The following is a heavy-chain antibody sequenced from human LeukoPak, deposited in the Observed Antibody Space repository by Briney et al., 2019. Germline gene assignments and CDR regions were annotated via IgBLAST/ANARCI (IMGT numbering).Heavy chain of an antibody. CDR3: AKAGMTRFDY. V-gene: IGHV3-23*01. CDR2: FSGSGGST. CDR1: GFTFSRFA. D-gene: IGHD1-20*01. Sequence: GGSLRLSCAASGFTFSRFAMSWVRQAPGKGLEWVSGFSGSGGSTYHADSVKGRFTISRDNSKNTLYLQMNSLRVEDTAVYYCAKAGMTRFDYWGQGIMVTVSS. J-gene: IGHJ4*02.